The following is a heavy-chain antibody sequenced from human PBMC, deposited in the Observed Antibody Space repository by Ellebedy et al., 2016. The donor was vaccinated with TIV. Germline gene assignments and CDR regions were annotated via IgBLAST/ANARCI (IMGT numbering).Heavy chain of an antibody. CDR1: GYTFTTYA. CDR2: INAGNGNT. Sequence: AASVKVSCKASGYTFTTYAMHWVRQAPGQRLEWMGWINAGNGNTKYSQKFQGRVTITRDTSASTAYIELSSLRSEDTAVYYCARLSRVYDSSGYNWFDPWGQGTLVTASS. CDR3: ARLSRVYDSSGYNWFDP. D-gene: IGHD3-22*01. J-gene: IGHJ5*02. V-gene: IGHV1-3*01.